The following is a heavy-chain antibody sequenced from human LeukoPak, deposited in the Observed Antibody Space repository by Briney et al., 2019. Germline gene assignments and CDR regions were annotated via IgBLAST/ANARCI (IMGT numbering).Heavy chain of an antibody. J-gene: IGHJ4*02. V-gene: IGHV5-51*04. Sequence: GESLKISCKRSGDTFSTYCSGWVREMPGKGLEWMGIIYPGDSERKYNPSLQGQATISADKPISTAYLQWNSLKASDTAIYYCARTEGSTFDYWGQGTLVTVSS. CDR3: ARTEGSTFDY. CDR2: IYPGDSER. CDR1: GDTFSTYC.